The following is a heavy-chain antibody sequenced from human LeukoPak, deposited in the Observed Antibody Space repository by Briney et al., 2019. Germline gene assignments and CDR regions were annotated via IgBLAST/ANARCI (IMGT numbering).Heavy chain of an antibody. J-gene: IGHJ4*02. CDR3: ARDRRVYCSGGSCYHLDY. CDR2: ISAYNGNT. Sequence: ASVKVSCKASGYTFTSYGISWVRQAPGQGLEWMGWISAYNGNTNYAQKLQGRVTMTTDTSTSTAYMELRSLRSDDTAVYYCARDRRVYCSGGSCYHLDYWGQGTLVTVSS. CDR1: GYTFTSYG. V-gene: IGHV1-18*01. D-gene: IGHD2-15*01.